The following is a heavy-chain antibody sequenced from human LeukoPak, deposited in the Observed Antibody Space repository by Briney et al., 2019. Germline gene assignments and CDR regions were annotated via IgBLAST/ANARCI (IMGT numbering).Heavy chain of an antibody. CDR1: GFTFSSYS. CDR2: ITTSSDYM. Sequence: GGSLRLSCAASGFTFSSYSMNWVRQAPGKGLEWVSSITTSSDYMYYADSLRGRFTTSRDNSKNSLFLQMNSLRAEDTAVYFCARLQSGTYSYYFFYMDVWGKGTTVTVSS. CDR3: ARLQSGTYSYYFFYMDV. D-gene: IGHD1-26*01. J-gene: IGHJ6*03. V-gene: IGHV3-21*01.